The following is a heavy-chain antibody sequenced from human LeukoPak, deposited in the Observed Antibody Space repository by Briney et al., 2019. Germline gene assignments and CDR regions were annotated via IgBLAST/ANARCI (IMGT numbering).Heavy chain of an antibody. D-gene: IGHD2-15*01. CDR2: IYSGGGT. Sequence: GGSLRLSCAASGFTFGSYAVTWVRQAPGKGLEWVSVIYSGGGTYYADSVKGRFTISRDNSKNTVSLQMNSLRAEDTAVYYCARASFWFDYSGYYFDYWGQGTLVTVSS. V-gene: IGHV3-66*01. CDR1: GFTFGSYA. J-gene: IGHJ4*02. CDR3: ARASFWFDYSGYYFDY.